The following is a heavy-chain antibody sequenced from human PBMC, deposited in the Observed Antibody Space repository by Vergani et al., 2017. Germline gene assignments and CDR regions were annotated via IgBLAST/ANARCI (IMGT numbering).Heavy chain of an antibody. V-gene: IGHV4-34*01. CDR2: INHSGST. J-gene: IGHJ5*02. CDR1: GGSFSGYY. Sequence: QVQLQQWGAGLLKPSETLSLTCAVYGGSFSGYYWSWIRQPPGKGLGWIGEINHSGSTNYNPSLKSRVTISVDTSKNQFSLKLSSVTAADTAVYYCASHYYDSSGYGGDNWFDAWGQGTLVTVSS. D-gene: IGHD3-22*01. CDR3: ASHYYDSSGYGGDNWFDA.